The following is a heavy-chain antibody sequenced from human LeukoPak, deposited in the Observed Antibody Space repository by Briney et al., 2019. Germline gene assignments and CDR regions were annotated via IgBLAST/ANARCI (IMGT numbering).Heavy chain of an antibody. V-gene: IGHV3-9*01. Sequence: GGSLRLSCAASGFTFDDYAMHWVRQAPGKGLEWVSGISWNSGSIGYADSVKGRFTISRDNAKNSLYLQMNSLRAEDTALYYCARTVTVLHAFDIWGQGTMVTVSS. D-gene: IGHD1-1*01. CDR1: GFTFDDYA. CDR3: ARTVTVLHAFDI. CDR2: ISWNSGSI. J-gene: IGHJ3*02.